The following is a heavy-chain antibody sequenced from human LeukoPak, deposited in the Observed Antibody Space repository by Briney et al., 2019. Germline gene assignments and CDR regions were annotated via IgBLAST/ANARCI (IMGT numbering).Heavy chain of an antibody. Sequence: GESLKISCKGSGYNFTTYWIGWVRQMPGKVLEWMGIIYPGDSDTTYSPSFQGQVTISADKSISTAYLQWSSLKASDTAMYYRPKQETGPYFDYWGQGTLVTVSS. D-gene: IGHD1-1*01. CDR3: PKQETGPYFDY. J-gene: IGHJ4*02. CDR1: GYNFTTYW. CDR2: IYPGDSDT. V-gene: IGHV5-51*01.